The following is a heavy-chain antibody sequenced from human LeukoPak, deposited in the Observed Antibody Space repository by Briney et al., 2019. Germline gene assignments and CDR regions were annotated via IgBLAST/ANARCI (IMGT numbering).Heavy chain of an antibody. J-gene: IGHJ4*02. CDR2: INHSGST. D-gene: IGHD3-22*01. V-gene: IGHV4-34*01. CDR1: GGSFSGYY. Sequence: PSETLSLTCAVYGGSFSGYYWSWIRQPPGKGLEWIGEINHSGSTNYNPSLKSRVTISVDTSKNQFSLKLSSVTAADTAVYYCARQTSIVVITSGVVDYFDYWGQGTLVTVSS. CDR3: ARQTSIVVITSGVVDYFDY.